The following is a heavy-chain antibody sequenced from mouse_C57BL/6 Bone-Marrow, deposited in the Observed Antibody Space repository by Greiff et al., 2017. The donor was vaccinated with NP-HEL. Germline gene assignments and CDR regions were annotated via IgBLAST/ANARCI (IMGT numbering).Heavy chain of an antibody. CDR3: SRREYCYHCYFDV. J-gene: IGHJ1*03. Sequence: VQLQQSGAELARPGASVKLSCKASGYTFTSYGISWVKQRPGKGLEWIGEIYPRSGNTYYNEKFKGKATLTADKSSSTAYMELRSLTSEDSAVFVCSRREYCYHCYFDVWGTGTTLTVSS. D-gene: IGHD5-2*01. V-gene: IGHV1-81*01. CDR1: GYTFTSYG. CDR2: IYPRSGNT.